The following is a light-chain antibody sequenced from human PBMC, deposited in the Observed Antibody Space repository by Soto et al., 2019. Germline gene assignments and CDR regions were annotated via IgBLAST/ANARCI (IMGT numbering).Light chain of an antibody. CDR1: SSDVGGYKY. V-gene: IGLV2-14*01. CDR3: SSYRTGDLEV. CDR2: EVS. Sequence: SALTQPASVSGSPGQSITISCTGTSSDVGGYKYVSWHQQHPGKAPKLLIYEVSNRPSGISNRFFASKSDNTASLTISGLRAEDEADYYCSSYRTGDLEVSGTGTKGTDL. J-gene: IGLJ1*01.